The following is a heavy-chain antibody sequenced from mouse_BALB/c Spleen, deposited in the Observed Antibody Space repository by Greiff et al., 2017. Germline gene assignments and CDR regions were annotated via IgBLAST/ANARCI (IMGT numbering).Heavy chain of an antibody. V-gene: IGHV1S81*02. D-gene: IGHD2-1*01. Sequence: QVQLQQSGAELVKPGASVKLSCKASGYTFTSYYMYWVKQRPGQGLEWIGGINPSNGGTNFNEKFKSKATLTVDKSSSTAYMQLSSLTSEDSAVYYCARSYGNYVGYFDYWGQGTTLTVSS. J-gene: IGHJ2*01. CDR3: ARSYGNYVGYFDY. CDR1: GYTFTSYY. CDR2: INPSNGGT.